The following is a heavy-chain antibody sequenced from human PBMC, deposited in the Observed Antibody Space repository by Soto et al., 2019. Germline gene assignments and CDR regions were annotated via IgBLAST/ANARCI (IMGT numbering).Heavy chain of an antibody. D-gene: IGHD2-2*01. V-gene: IGHV1-69*01. CDR3: ARDMIPAAISYRYYAMDV. CDR2: IIPIFETT. Sequence: QVQLVQSGAEVKKPGSSVKVSCKASGGTFSNYAFSWVRQVPGQGLEWMGGIIPIFETTNYAQKFQGRVTITADESTSTTYMELSSLSSEDTAVFFRARDMIPAAISYRYYAMDVWGQGTTVTVSS. CDR1: GGTFSNYA. J-gene: IGHJ6*02.